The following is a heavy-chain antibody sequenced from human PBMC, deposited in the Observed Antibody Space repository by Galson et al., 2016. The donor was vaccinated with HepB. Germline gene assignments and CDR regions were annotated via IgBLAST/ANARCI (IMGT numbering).Heavy chain of an antibody. CDR2: VYPGDSDT. CDR3: ARGGIAVAGRGGIDY. D-gene: IGHD6-19*01. V-gene: IGHV5-51*01. CDR1: GDTFTNYW. Sequence: SGAEVKKPGESLKISCQGSGDTFTNYWIGWVRQMPGKGLEWMAMVYPGDSDTRYSPSFRGQVTISADKFSSTAYLQWSSLQASDTAVYYCARGGIAVAGRGGIDYWGQGTLVTVSS. J-gene: IGHJ4*02.